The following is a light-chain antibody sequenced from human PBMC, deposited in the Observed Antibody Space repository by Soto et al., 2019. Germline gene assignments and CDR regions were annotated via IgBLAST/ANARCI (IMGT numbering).Light chain of an antibody. Sequence: QAVLSHAPSASWSPGQAVTISCTGTSSDIGGYNSVSWYQQHPGKAPKVMIYDVTKRPSGVPDRFSGSKSGNTASLTVSALQAEDEADYYCSSYTDTKSLVFGTGTKVTVL. CDR2: DVT. CDR1: SSDIGGYNS. V-gene: IGLV2-8*01. CDR3: SSYTDTKSLV. J-gene: IGLJ1*01.